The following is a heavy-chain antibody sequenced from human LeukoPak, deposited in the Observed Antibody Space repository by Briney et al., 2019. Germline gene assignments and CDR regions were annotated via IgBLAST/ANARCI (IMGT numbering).Heavy chain of an antibody. V-gene: IGHV4-39*01. CDR1: GGSISSGRYY. D-gene: IGHD5-24*01. CDR2: VYYNGNT. CDR3: ASHGGYNPFDY. Sequence: SQTLSLTCTVSGGSISSGRYYWGWIRQPPGKGLEWIGSVYYNGNTYDNPSLKSRVTISVDTSKNQYSLKLSSVTAADTAVYYCASHGGYNPFDYWGQGTLVTVSS. J-gene: IGHJ4*02.